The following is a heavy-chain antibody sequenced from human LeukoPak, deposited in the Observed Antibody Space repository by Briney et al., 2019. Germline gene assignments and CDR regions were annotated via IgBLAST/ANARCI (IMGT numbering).Heavy chain of an antibody. CDR2: IYSGGST. V-gene: IGHV3-66*01. CDR1: GFTVSSNY. D-gene: IGHD5-18*01. Sequence: SGGSLRLSCAASGFTVSSNYMSWVRQAPGKGLEWVSVIYSGGSTYYADSVKGRFTISRDNAKNSLYLQMNSLRAEDTAVYYCARDAGDTAMLENYYYYGMDVWGQGTTVTVSS. CDR3: ARDAGDTAMLENYYYYGMDV. J-gene: IGHJ6*02.